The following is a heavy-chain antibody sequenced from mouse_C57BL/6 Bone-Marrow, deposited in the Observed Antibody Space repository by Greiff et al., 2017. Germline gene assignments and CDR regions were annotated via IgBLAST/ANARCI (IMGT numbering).Heavy chain of an antibody. D-gene: IGHD2-1*01. J-gene: IGHJ3*01. CDR1: GYSITSGYY. CDR3: ANYGNSFAY. Sequence: ESGPGLVKPSQSLSLTCSVTGYSITSGYYWNWIRQFPGNKLEWMGYISYDGSNNYNPSLKNRISITRDTSKNQFFLKLNSVTTEDTATYYCANYGNSFAYWGQGTLVTVSA. CDR2: ISYDGSN. V-gene: IGHV3-6*01.